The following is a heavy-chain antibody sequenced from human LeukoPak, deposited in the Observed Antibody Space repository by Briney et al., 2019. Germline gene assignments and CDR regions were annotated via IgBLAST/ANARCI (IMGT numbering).Heavy chain of an antibody. Sequence: ASVKVSCKASGYTLTSYYMHWVRQAPGQGLEWMGWINPNTGDTSFAQKFQGRVTLTRDTSISTAYMELSRLKSDDTAVYYCARLFNYYDNSGYYQYYFDHWGQGTLVTVSS. J-gene: IGHJ4*02. D-gene: IGHD3-22*01. V-gene: IGHV1-2*02. CDR2: INPNTGDT. CDR1: GYTLTSYY. CDR3: ARLFNYYDNSGYYQYYFDH.